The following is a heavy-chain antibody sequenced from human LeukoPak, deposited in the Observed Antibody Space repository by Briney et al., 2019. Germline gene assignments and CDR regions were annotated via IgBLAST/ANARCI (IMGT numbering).Heavy chain of an antibody. J-gene: IGHJ4*02. D-gene: IGHD4-23*01. CDR1: GGSISSSSYY. CDR2: TYYSGST. V-gene: IGHV4-39*07. Sequence: SETLSLTCTVSGGSISSSSYYWGWIRQPPGKGLEWIGSTYYSGSTYYNPSLKSRVTISVDTSKNQFSLKLSSVTAADTAVYYCARDSVYGGNSGSDYWGQGTLVTVSS. CDR3: ARDSVYGGNSGSDY.